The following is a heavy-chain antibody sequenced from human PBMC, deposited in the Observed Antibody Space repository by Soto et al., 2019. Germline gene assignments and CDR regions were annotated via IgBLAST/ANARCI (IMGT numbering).Heavy chain of an antibody. CDR2: ISGSGGST. CDR3: AKDSRYDFWSGYLSSDY. V-gene: IGHV3-23*01. J-gene: IGHJ4*02. Sequence: GGSLRLSCEASGFSFSNYAMSWVRQAPGKGLEWVSAISGSGGSTYDADSVKGRFTISRDNSKNILYLQMNSLRAEDTAVYYCAKDSRYDFWSGYLSSDYWGQGTLVTSPQ. D-gene: IGHD3-3*01. CDR1: GFSFSNYA.